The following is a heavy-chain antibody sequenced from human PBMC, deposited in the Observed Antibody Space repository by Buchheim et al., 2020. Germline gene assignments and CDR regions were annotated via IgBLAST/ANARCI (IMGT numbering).Heavy chain of an antibody. D-gene: IGHD3-10*01. Sequence: EVQLVESGGGLVQPGGSLRLSCSAPGFPFSIYWMHWVRQAPGKGLAWVSDINREGTTTNYADSVRGRFPLSSDNGKNTLYLQMNNLRAEDTAVYYCVRDMYGSGDYWGQGTL. CDR1: GFPFSIYW. V-gene: IGHV3-74*01. CDR2: INREGTTT. J-gene: IGHJ4*02. CDR3: VRDMYGSGDY.